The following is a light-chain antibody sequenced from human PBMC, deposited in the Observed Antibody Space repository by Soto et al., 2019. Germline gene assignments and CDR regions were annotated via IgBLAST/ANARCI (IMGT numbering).Light chain of an antibody. V-gene: IGKV1-5*01. CDR2: DAS. J-gene: IGKJ3*01. Sequence: DVQMTQSPSTLSASVGDRVTITCRARQNISKWLAWYQQKPGRAPNLLIYDASSLQTGVPSRFSDRGSGTEFTLIIRRLQSDHFATYHCQQYNHSSFTFGPGTKGDLK. CDR3: QQYNHSSFT. CDR1: QNISKW.